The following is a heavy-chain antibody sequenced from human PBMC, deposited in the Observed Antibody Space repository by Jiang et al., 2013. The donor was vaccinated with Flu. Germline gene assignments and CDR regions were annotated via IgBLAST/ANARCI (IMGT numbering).Heavy chain of an antibody. V-gene: IGHV4-34*01. J-gene: IGHJ6*02. CDR2: INHSGST. Sequence: LLKPSETLSLTCAVYGGSFSGYYWSWIRQPPGKGLEWIGEINHSGSTNYNPSLKSRVTISVDTSKNQFSLKLSSVTAADTAVYYCARRFTMVRGVRPSYGMDVWGQGTTVTVSS. CDR3: ARRFTMVRGVRPSYGMDV. D-gene: IGHD3-10*01. CDR1: GGSFSGYY.